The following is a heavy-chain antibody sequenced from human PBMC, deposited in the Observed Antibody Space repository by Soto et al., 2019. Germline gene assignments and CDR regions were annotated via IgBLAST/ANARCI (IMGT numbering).Heavy chain of an antibody. V-gene: IGHV4-4*02. D-gene: IGHD3-10*01. CDR3: ARRWGEGRVDY. CDR2: IYHSGNT. J-gene: IGHJ4*02. CDR1: GGSISSSNW. Sequence: QLQRQESGPGLVKPSGILSLTCAVSGGSISSSNWWSWVRQPPGKGLEWIGEIYHSGNTNYNPSLKSRVTMAVDKSRNQFSLKLSSVTDADTAVYYCARRWGEGRVDYWGQGTLVTVSS.